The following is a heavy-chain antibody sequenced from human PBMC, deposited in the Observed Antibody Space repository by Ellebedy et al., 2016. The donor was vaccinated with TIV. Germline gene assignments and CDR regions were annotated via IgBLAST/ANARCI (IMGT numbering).Heavy chain of an antibody. V-gene: IGHV3-33*01. CDR3: AREKYYDILTGYYPLNAFDI. CDR2: IWYDGSNK. CDR1: GFTFSSYG. J-gene: IGHJ3*02. D-gene: IGHD3-9*01. Sequence: GGSLRLXCAASGFTFSSYGMHWVRQAPGKGLEWVAVIWYDGSNKYYADSVKGRFTISRDNSKNTLYLQMNSLRAEDTAVYYCAREKYYDILTGYYPLNAFDIWGQGTMVTVSS.